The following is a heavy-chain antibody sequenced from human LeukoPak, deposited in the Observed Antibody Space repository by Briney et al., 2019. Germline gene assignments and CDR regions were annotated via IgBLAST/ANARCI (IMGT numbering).Heavy chain of an antibody. V-gene: IGHV3-74*01. CDR1: GFTLRSYW. J-gene: IGHJ6*02. CDR2: INNAGSST. CDR3: ARAYGMDV. Sequence: GGSLRLSCGASGFTLRSYWMHGVRQVPGKGRVWVSRINNAGSSTNYADSVKGRFTISRDNAKNTLYLQMSSLSAEDTAVYFCARAYGMDVWGQGTTVTVSS.